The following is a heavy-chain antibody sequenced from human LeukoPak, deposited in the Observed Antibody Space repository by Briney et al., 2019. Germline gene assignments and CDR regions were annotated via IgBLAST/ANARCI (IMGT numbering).Heavy chain of an antibody. CDR1: GGSISSYY. Sequence: SETLSLTCTVSGGSISSYYLSWTRQPAGKGLEWIGRIYSRGSTYNPSLKSRVTMSADTSRNHVSLTLNSVTAADTAVYYCARDSGTTGEVKFDPWGQGTLVTVSS. CDR2: IYSRGST. J-gene: IGHJ5*02. V-gene: IGHV4-4*07. D-gene: IGHD3-10*01. CDR3: ARDSGTTGEVKFDP.